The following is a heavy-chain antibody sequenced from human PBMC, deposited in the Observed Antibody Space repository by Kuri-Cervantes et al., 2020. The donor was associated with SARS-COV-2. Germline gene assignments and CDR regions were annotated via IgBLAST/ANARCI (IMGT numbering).Heavy chain of an antibody. J-gene: IGHJ6*03. D-gene: IGHD5-12*01. CDR2: IIPIFGTA. V-gene: IGHV1-69*13. Sequence: SVKVSCKASGYTFTGYYMHWVRQAPGQGLEWMGGIIPIFGTANYAQKFQGRVTITADESTSTAYMELSSLRSEDTAVYYCASTSFVDIVATSEYYYYYYMDVWGKGTTVTVSS. CDR1: GYTFTGYY. CDR3: ASTSFVDIVATSEYYYYYYMDV.